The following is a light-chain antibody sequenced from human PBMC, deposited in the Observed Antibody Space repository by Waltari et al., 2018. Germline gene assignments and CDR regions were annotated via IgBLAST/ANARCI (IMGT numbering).Light chain of an antibody. CDR2: DAS. V-gene: IGKV1-33*01. J-gene: IGKJ2*01. CDR1: QDISNH. CDR3: QQYDNLPPYT. Sequence: DIQMTQSPSSLSASVGDRVTITCQASQDISNHLNLYQQKPGTAPKLLIYDASNLETGVPSRFSGRGSGTDFNFTISSLQPEDIATYYCQQYDNLPPYTFGLGTKLEIK.